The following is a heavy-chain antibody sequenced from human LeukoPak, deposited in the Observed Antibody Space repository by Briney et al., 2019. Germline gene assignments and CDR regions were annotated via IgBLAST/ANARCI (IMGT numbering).Heavy chain of an antibody. CDR3: ARDGYDVDTAMVVPFDY. CDR1: GFTFSSYS. D-gene: IGHD5-18*01. Sequence: GGSLRLXCAASGFTFSSYSMNWVRQAPGKGLEWVSSISSSSSYIYYADSVKGRFTISRDNAKNSLYLQMNSLRAEDTAVYYCARDGYDVDTAMVVPFDYWGRGTLVTVSS. V-gene: IGHV3-21*01. J-gene: IGHJ4*02. CDR2: ISSSSSYI.